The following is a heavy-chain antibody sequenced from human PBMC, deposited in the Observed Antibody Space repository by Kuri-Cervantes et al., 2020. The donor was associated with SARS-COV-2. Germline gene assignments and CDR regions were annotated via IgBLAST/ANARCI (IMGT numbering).Heavy chain of an antibody. V-gene: IGHV3-11*05. CDR2: ISSSSSYT. J-gene: IGHJ4*02. CDR3: ARDLYYYDSSGYYDY. D-gene: IGHD3-22*01. CDR1: GFTFSDYY. Sequence: GESLKISCAASGFTFSDYYMSWIRQAPGKGLEWVSYISSSSSYTNYADSVKGRFTISRDNAKNSLYLQMNSLGAEDTAVYYCARDLYYYDSSGYYDYWGQGTLVTVSS.